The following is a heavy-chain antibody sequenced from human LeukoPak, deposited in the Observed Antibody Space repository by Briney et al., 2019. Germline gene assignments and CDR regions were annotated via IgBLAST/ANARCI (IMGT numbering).Heavy chain of an antibody. CDR3: AKHPSYSGSYSLDY. CDR2: IKEAGSEK. J-gene: IGHJ4*02. CDR1: GFTFSNYW. Sequence: GGSLRLSCAASGFTFSNYWMSWVRQAPGKGLEFMANIKEAGSEKYYVDSVKGRFTISRDNDKNLVHLQMNSLRAEDTAVYYCAKHPSYSGSYSLDYWGQGTLVTVSS. V-gene: IGHV3-7*03. D-gene: IGHD1-26*01.